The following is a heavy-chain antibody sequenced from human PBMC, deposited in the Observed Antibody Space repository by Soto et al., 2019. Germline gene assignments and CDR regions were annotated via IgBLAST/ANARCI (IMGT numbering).Heavy chain of an antibody. CDR2: ISSSSSTI. D-gene: IGHD4-17*01. J-gene: IGHJ6*02. V-gene: IGHV3-48*02. CDR1: GFTFSSYS. CDR3: ASSYDYGYYYYGMDV. Sequence: EVQLVESGGGLVQPGGSLRLSCAASGFTFSSYSMNWVRQAPGKGLEWVSYISSSSSTIYYADSVKGRFTISRDNAKNSLYLQMNSLRDEDTAVYYCASSYDYGYYYYGMDVWGQGTTVTVSS.